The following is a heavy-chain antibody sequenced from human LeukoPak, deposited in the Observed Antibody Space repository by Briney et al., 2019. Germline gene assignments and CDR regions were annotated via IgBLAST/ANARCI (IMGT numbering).Heavy chain of an antibody. Sequence: PGGSLRLSCAASGFTFSSYWMSWVRQAPGKGLEWVANIKEDGSEKYYVDSVKGRFTISRDNAKKSLFLQMNSLRVGDMAVYYCARGRNLAVWGQGTTVTVSS. V-gene: IGHV3-7*01. J-gene: IGHJ6*02. CDR3: ARGRNLAV. CDR1: GFTFSSYW. CDR2: IKEDGSEK.